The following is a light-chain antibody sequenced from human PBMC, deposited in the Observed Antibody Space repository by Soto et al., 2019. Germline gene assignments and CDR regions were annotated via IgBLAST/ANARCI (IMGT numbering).Light chain of an antibody. V-gene: IGKV3-11*01. CDR1: QSVSTH. Sequence: EIVLKQSPPTLSLSPGERATLSCRASQSVSTHLAWYQKKPGQAPRLLIYETSNRATGIPARFSGSGSGTDFTLTISSLEPEDFAVYYCQQRGNWVAFGGGTKVEI. J-gene: IGKJ4*01. CDR2: ETS. CDR3: QQRGNWVA.